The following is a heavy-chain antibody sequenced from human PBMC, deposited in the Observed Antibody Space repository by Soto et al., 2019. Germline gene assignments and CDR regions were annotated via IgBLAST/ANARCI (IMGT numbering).Heavy chain of an antibody. J-gene: IGHJ6*02. CDR1: GFTFSSYA. CDR2: ISGSGGST. Sequence: GGSLRLSCAASGFTFSSYAMSWVRQAPGKGLEWVSAISGSGGSTYYADSVKGRFTISRDNSKNTLYLQMNSLRAEDTAVYYCARGISTTRYYYYYGMDVWGQGTTVTVSS. V-gene: IGHV3-23*01. D-gene: IGHD2-2*01. CDR3: ARGISTTRYYYYYGMDV.